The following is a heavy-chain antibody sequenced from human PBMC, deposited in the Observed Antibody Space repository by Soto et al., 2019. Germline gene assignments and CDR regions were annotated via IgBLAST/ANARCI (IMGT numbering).Heavy chain of an antibody. J-gene: IGHJ6*02. V-gene: IGHV4-4*07. CDR2: IYTSGST. D-gene: IGHD3-10*01. Sequence: ASETLSLTCTVSGDSINNYYWTWIRQPAGKGLEWIGRIYTSGSTNYNPSLKSRVTISVDTSKSQFSLRLNSVTAADTAVYYCASSAGHPGDFFYYNGMDVWGQGTTVTVSS. CDR3: ASSAGHPGDFFYYNGMDV. CDR1: GDSINNYY.